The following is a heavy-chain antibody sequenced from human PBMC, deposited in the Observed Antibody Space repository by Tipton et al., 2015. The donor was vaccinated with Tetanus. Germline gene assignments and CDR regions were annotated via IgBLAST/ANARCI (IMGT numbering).Heavy chain of an antibody. CDR1: GGSISSSNW. CDR3: ARDHPRVYYYYGMDV. Sequence: TLSLTCAVSGGSISSSNWWSWVRQPPGKGLEWIGEIYHSGSTNYNPSLKSRVTISVDKSKNQFSLKLSSVTAADTAVYYCARDHPRVYYYYGMDVWGQGTTVTVSS. D-gene: IGHD5-24*01. CDR2: IYHSGST. J-gene: IGHJ6*02. V-gene: IGHV4-4*02.